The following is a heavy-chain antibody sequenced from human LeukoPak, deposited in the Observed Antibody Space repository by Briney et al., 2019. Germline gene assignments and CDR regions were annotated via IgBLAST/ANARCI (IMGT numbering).Heavy chain of an antibody. Sequence: GGSLRLSCAASGFTFSSYTLNWVSQAPGKGLEWVSSISGNSVYIYYADSVKGRSTISRDNSKNTLYLQMNSLRAEDTAVYYCAKGEGYYDFWSGLDYWGQGTLVTVSS. CDR2: ISGNSVYI. CDR1: GFTFSSYT. CDR3: AKGEGYYDFWSGLDY. V-gene: IGHV3-21*01. D-gene: IGHD3-3*01. J-gene: IGHJ4*02.